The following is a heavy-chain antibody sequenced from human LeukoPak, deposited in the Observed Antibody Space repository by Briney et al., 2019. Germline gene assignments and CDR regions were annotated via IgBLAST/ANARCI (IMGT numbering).Heavy chain of an antibody. D-gene: IGHD3-22*01. CDR3: ARDPPRYYDSSGYYYAY. CDR1: GGTFSSYA. V-gene: IGHV1-69*06. J-gene: IGHJ4*02. CDR2: IIPIFGTA. Sequence: SVTVSFKASGGTFSSYAISWVRQAPGQGLEWMGGIIPIFGTANYAQKFQGRVTITADKSTSTAYMELSSLRSEDTAVYYCARDPPRYYDSSGYYYAYWGQGTLVTVSS.